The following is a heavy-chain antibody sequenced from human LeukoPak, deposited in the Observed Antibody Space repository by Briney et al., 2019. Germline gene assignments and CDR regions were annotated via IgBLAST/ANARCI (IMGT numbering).Heavy chain of an antibody. CDR3: AKEYLPRLAVAPLDY. CDR2: ISWDGGST. Sequence: GGSLRLSCAASGFTFDDYTMHWVRQAPGKGLEWVSLISWDGGSTYYADSVKGRFTISRDNSKNSLYLQMNSLRTEDTALYYCAKEYLPRLAVAPLDYWGQGTLVTVSS. J-gene: IGHJ4*02. V-gene: IGHV3-43*01. D-gene: IGHD6-19*01. CDR1: GFTFDDYT.